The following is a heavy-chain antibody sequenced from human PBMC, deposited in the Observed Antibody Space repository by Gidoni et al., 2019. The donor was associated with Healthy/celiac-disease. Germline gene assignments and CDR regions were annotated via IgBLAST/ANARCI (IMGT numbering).Heavy chain of an antibody. J-gene: IGHJ6*02. CDR3: TTVVREYYYYYYGMDV. D-gene: IGHD6-13*01. V-gene: IGHV3-15*01. CDR2: IKSKTDGGTT. Sequence: EVQLVESGGGLVKPGGSLSLSCAASGFTFLNPWMRWVRQAPVKGLEWVGRIKSKTDGGTTDYAAPVKGRFTISRDDSKNTLYLQMNSLKTEDTAVYYCTTVVREYYYYYYGMDVWGQGTTVTVSS. CDR1: GFTFLNPW.